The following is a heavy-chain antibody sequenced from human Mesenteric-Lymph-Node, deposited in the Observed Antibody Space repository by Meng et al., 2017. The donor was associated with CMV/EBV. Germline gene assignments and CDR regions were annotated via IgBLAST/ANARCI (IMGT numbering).Heavy chain of an antibody. Sequence: GSLRLSCTVSGGSISSTSYYWGRIRQPPGKGLEWIGTIYYSGSTYYNPSLKSRVTISVDKSKNQFSLKLSSVTAADTAVYYCASLPRDYYYYYGMDVWGQGTTVTVSS. CDR1: GGSISSTSYY. CDR2: IYYSGST. V-gene: IGHV4-39*07. J-gene: IGHJ6*02. CDR3: ASLPRDYYYYYGMDV.